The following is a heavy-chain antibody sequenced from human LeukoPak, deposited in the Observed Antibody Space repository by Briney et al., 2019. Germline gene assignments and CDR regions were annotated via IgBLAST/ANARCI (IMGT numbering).Heavy chain of an antibody. J-gene: IGHJ4*02. CDR3: ARGRYNDGVYSKTDFDY. Sequence: PSETLSLTCTVSGASIRSSDYYWGWIRQPPGKGLEWIATIHDSGNTYYNPSPNSRVTISLDTSKNQFPLRLFSVTAADTAVYYCARGRYNDGVYSKTDFDYWGQGTLVTVSA. D-gene: IGHD2-8*01. CDR2: IHDSGNT. CDR1: GASIRSSDYY. V-gene: IGHV4-39*06.